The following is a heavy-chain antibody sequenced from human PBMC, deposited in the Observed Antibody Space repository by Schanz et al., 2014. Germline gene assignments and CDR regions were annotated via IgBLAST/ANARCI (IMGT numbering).Heavy chain of an antibody. V-gene: IGHV3-30*02. CDR1: GFTFSSYS. J-gene: IGHJ5*02. CDR2: IRYDGSSK. D-gene: IGHD2-2*03. CDR3: AKSGYCRSTSCYQYNYYGLDP. Sequence: QVQLVESGGGVVQPGGSLRLSCAASGFTFSSYSMHWVRQAPGKGLEWVAFIRYDGSSKYYADSVRGRFTISRDNSKNTLYLQMDSLRAEDTAVYYCAKSGYCRSTSCYQYNYYGLDPWGQGTLVTVSS.